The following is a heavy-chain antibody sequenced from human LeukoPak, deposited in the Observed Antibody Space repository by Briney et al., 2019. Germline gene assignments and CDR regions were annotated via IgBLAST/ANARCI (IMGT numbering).Heavy chain of an antibody. J-gene: IGHJ4*02. D-gene: IGHD3-10*01. Sequence: GGSLRLSCAASGFTVSSNYMSWVRQAPGKGLEWVSVIYSGGSTYYADSVKGRFTISRDNSKKTQYLQMNSRGAEDTAVYYCARVGRTVLWFENGYFDYWGQGTLVTVSS. CDR3: ARVGRTVLWFENGYFDY. V-gene: IGHV3-53*01. CDR1: GFTVSSNY. CDR2: IYSGGST.